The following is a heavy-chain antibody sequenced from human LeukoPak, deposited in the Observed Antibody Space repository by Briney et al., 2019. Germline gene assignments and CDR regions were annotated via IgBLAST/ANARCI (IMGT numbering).Heavy chain of an antibody. CDR1: GFTFSSYW. J-gene: IGHJ4*02. CDR2: IKQDGSEI. D-gene: IGHD3-22*01. CDR3: ARDFHYYDSSRPFDY. V-gene: IGHV3-7*01. Sequence: GGSLRLSCAASGFTFSSYWMSWVRQAPGKGLEWVANIKQDGSEIDYVDSVKGRFTISRDNAKNSLYLQMNSLRAEDTAVYYCARDFHYYDSSRPFDYWGQGTLVTVSS.